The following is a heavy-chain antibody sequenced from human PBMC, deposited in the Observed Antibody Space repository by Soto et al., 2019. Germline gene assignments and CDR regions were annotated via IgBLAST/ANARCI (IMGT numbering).Heavy chain of an antibody. V-gene: IGHV6-1*01. CDR2: TYYSSNWYN. J-gene: IGHJ4*02. CDR1: GYSVSSNSAA. Sequence: SQTLSLTFAISGYSVSSNSAALNWISQSPSRGLEWLVRTYYSSNWYNHYAVSVKSRITVNPDTSKKQFSLQLNSVTPEDTAVYYCATSGPGGYIDYWGQGTLVTVSS. CDR3: ATSGPGGYIDY. D-gene: IGHD3-22*01.